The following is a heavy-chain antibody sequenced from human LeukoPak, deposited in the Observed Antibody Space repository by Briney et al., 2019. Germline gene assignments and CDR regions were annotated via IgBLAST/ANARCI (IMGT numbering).Heavy chain of an antibody. J-gene: IGHJ5*02. V-gene: IGHV1-3*01. CDR2: INAGNAKT. Sequence: GASVKVSCKASGYTFTSYTMHWVRQAPGQRLEWMGWINAGNAKTRYSQKFQGRVTITRDTSASAAYMELSSLRSEDTAVHYCARVSGWYGDNWFDPWGQGTLVTVSS. CDR3: ARVSGWYGDNWFDP. D-gene: IGHD6-19*01. CDR1: GYTFTSYT.